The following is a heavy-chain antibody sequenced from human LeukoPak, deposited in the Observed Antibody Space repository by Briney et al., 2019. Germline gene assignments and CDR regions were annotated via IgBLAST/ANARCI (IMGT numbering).Heavy chain of an antibody. V-gene: IGHV1-8*03. CDR2: MNPNSGNT. CDR1: GYTFTSYD. D-gene: IGHD6-19*01. Sequence: VASVKVSRKASGYTFTSYDINWVRQATGQGLEWMGWMNPNSGNTGYAQKLQGRVTITRNTSISTAYMDLSSLRSDDTAVYYCARRAVAYYYYYYMDVWGKGTTVTVSS. CDR3: ARRAVAYYYYYYMDV. J-gene: IGHJ6*03.